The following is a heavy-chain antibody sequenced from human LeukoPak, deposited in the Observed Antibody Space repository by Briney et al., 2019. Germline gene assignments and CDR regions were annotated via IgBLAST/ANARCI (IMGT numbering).Heavy chain of an antibody. D-gene: IGHD5-12*01. V-gene: IGHV1-46*01. J-gene: IGHJ6*03. CDR1: GYTFTSYY. Sequence: ASVKVSCKASGYTFTSYYMHWVRQAPGQGLEWMGIINPSGGSTSYAQKFQGRVTMTRDTSTSTVYMELSSLRSEDTAVYYCARARGVLSGYGYYYYMDVWGKGTTVTISS. CDR3: ARARGVLSGYGYYYYMDV. CDR2: INPSGGST.